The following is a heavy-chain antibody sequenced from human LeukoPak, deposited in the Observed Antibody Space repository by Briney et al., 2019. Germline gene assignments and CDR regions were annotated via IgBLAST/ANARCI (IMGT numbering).Heavy chain of an antibody. V-gene: IGHV3-11*04. Sequence: PGGSLRLSCAASGFSFSDYYMSWVRQAPGKGLEYISYISSSGTIISYADSVKGRFTISRDNPKKSLYLQMNSLRVADTAVYYCARTARNPDYWGQGTLVTVSS. CDR1: GFSFSDYY. CDR3: ARTARNPDY. CDR2: ISSSGTII. J-gene: IGHJ4*02. D-gene: IGHD5-18*01.